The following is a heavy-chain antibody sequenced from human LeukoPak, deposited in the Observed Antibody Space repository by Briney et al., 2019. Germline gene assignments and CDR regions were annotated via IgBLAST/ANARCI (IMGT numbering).Heavy chain of an antibody. Sequence: GRSLRLSCAASGFTFSYYGMHWVRQAPGKGLEWVAVISYDGSNKYYAESVKGRFTISRDNSKNTLYLQMNSLRAEDTAVYYCAKDYYDSSGYYNDAFDMWGQGTMVTVSS. CDR1: GFTFSYYG. V-gene: IGHV3-30*18. J-gene: IGHJ3*02. CDR3: AKDYYDSSGYYNDAFDM. CDR2: ISYDGSNK. D-gene: IGHD3-22*01.